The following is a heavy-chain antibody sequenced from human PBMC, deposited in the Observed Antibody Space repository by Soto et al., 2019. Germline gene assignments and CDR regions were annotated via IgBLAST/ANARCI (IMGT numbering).Heavy chain of an antibody. CDR3: ARENKWELSHWFDP. CDR2: SRIYNGNT. CDR1: GYNFTSYG. D-gene: IGHD1-26*01. V-gene: IGHV1-18*01. Sequence: QVHLVQSGPEVKKPGASVKVSCKASGYNFTSYGISWVRQAPGQGLEWMGWSRIYNGNTKYAQKFQGRCTMTTDTETNTAYMELRSRRSANTAVYYCARENKWELSHWFDPWGQGTQVTVSS. J-gene: IGHJ5*02.